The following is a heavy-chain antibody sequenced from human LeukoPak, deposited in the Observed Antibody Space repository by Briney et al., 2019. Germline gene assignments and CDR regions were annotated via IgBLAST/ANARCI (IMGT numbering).Heavy chain of an antibody. J-gene: IGHJ4*02. CDR3: ARERGQLLLTY. D-gene: IGHD2-2*01. V-gene: IGHV1-69*05. CDR2: IIPIFGTA. CDR1: GGTFSSYA. Sequence: SVTVSFTASGGTFSSYAISWVRQAPGQGLEWMGGIIPIFGTANYAQKFQGRVTITTDESTSTAYMELSSLRSEDTAVYYCARERGQLLLTYWGQGTLVTVSS.